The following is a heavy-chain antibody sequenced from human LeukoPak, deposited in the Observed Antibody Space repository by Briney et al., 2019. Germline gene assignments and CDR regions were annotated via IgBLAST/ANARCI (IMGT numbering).Heavy chain of an antibody. V-gene: IGHV4-59*01. CDR3: AEYFGQN. Sequence: SETLSLTCAVYGGSFSGYYWSWIRQPPGKGLEWIGFISDSGSTYYSPSLKSRVTMSVDTSKKQFSLNLSSVTAADTAVYYCAEYFGQNWGQGTLVTVSS. CDR2: ISDSGST. D-gene: IGHD2/OR15-2a*01. J-gene: IGHJ4*02. CDR1: GGSFSGYY.